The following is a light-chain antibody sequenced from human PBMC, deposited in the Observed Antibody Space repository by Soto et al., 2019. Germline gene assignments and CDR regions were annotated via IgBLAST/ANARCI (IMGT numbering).Light chain of an antibody. V-gene: IGKV1-39*01. CDR1: QSISSY. J-gene: IGKJ1*01. CDR2: EAS. CDR3: QQSYSSART. Sequence: EIKMTQSPSPLSASVEDRVTITCRASQSISSYLNWYQQKPGKAPKLLIYEASSFQRGVPSRFRGSGSGTDCTLTISSLQPDDFATYYCQQSYSSARTFGQGTKVDIK.